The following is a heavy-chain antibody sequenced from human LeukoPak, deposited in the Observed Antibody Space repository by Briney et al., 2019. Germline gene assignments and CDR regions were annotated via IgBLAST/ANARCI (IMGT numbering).Heavy chain of an antibody. V-gene: IGHV4-39*01. CDR1: GGSISSSSYY. Sequence: SETLSLTCTVSGGSISSSSYYWVWIRQPPGKGLEWIGSIYYSGSTYYNPSLKSRVTISVDTSKNLFSLKLSSVTAADTAVYYCARNNYYDRTLFDYWGQGTLVTVSS. CDR3: ARNNYYDRTLFDY. D-gene: IGHD3-22*01. J-gene: IGHJ4*02. CDR2: IYYSGST.